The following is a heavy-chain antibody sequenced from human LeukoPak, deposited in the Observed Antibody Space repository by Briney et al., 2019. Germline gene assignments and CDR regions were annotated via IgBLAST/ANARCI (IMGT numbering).Heavy chain of an antibody. CDR3: AKVGGDSSGYYYTSPRSYLDL. CDR2: ISGSGGST. V-gene: IGHV3-23*01. D-gene: IGHD3-22*01. Sequence: GGSLRLSCAASGFTFSSYAMSWVRQAPGKGLEWVSAISGSGGSTYYADSVKGRFTISRDNSKNTLYLQMNSLRAEDTAVYYCAKVGGDSSGYYYTSPRSYLDLWGRGTLVTVPS. J-gene: IGHJ2*01. CDR1: GFTFSSYA.